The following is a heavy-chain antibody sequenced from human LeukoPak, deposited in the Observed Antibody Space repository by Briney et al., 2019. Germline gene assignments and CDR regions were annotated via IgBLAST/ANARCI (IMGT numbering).Heavy chain of an antibody. CDR1: GFTFSSYA. D-gene: IGHD1-26*01. CDR2: ISGSGGST. V-gene: IGHV3-23*01. CDR3: AKFDGVGATYYYYYYMDV. J-gene: IGHJ6*03. Sequence: GGSLRPSCAASGFTFSSYAMSWVRQAPGKGLEWVSAISGSGGSTYYADSVKGRFTISRDNSKNTLYLQMNSLRAEDTAVYYCAKFDGVGATYYYYYYMDVWGKGTTVTVSS.